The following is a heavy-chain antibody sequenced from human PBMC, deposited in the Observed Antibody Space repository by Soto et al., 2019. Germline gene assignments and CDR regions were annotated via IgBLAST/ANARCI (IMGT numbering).Heavy chain of an antibody. CDR3: ARDDAPIVGATMSGWYYFDY. J-gene: IGHJ4*02. Sequence: QVQLVQSGAEVKKPGASVKVSCKASGYTFTSYYMHWVRQAPGQGLEWMGIINPSGGSTSYAQKFQGRVTMTRDTSTSTVYMELSSLRSEDTAVYYCARDDAPIVGATMSGWYYFDYWGQGTLVTVSS. D-gene: IGHD1-26*01. CDR2: INPSGGST. CDR1: GYTFTSYY. V-gene: IGHV1-46*01.